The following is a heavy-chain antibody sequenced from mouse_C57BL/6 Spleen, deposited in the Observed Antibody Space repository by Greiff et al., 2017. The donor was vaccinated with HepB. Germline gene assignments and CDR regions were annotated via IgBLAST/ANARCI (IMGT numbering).Heavy chain of an antibody. CDR2: INPSSGYT. D-gene: IGHD1-1*01. Sequence: VKLQQSGAELARPGASVKMSCKASGYTFTSYTMHWVKQRPGQGLEWIGYINPSSGYTKYNQKFKDKATLTADKSSSTAYMQLSSLTSEDSAVYYCARRYYGSSYDYYAMDYWGQGTSVTVSS. CDR3: ARRYYGSSYDYYAMDY. J-gene: IGHJ4*01. CDR1: GYTFTSYT. V-gene: IGHV1-4*01.